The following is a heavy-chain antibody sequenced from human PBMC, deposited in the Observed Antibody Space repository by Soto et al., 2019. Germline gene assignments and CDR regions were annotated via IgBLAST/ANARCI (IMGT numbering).Heavy chain of an antibody. J-gene: IGHJ5*02. CDR2: IYYSGST. D-gene: IGHD3-16*01. CDR3: AVGLQEWGENWFDP. CDR1: GGSISSGDYY. V-gene: IGHV4-30-4*01. Sequence: SETLSLTCTVSGGSISSGDYYWSWIRQPPGKGLEWIGYIYYSGSTYYNPSLKSRVTISVDTSKNQFSLKLSSVTAADTAVYYCAVGLQEWGENWFDPWGQGTLVTVSS.